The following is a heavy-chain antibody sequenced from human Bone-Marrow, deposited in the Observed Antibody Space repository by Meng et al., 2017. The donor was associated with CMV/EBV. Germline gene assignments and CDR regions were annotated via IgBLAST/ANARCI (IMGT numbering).Heavy chain of an antibody. Sequence: ASVKVSCKASGYTFTSYYMHWVRQAPGQGLEWMGIINPSGGSTSYAQKFQGRVTMTRDTSTSTVYMELSSLRSEDTAVYYCASGRGIAAAGEPRMAVWGQGTTVTVSS. D-gene: IGHD6-13*01. V-gene: IGHV1-46*01. CDR3: ASGRGIAAAGEPRMAV. CDR1: GYTFTSYY. CDR2: INPSGGST. J-gene: IGHJ6*02.